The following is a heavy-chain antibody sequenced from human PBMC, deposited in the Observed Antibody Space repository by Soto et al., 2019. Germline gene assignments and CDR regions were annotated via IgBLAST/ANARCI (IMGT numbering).Heavy chain of an antibody. V-gene: IGHV1-18*04. J-gene: IGHJ5*02. CDR3: ARFTWIQLCPEFDP. Sequence: ASVKVSCKASGYTFTSYGISWVRQAPGQGLEWMGWISAYNGNTNYAQKFQGRVTITADESTSTAYMELSSLRSEDTAVYYCARFTWIQLCPEFDPWGQGTLVTVSS. D-gene: IGHD5-18*01. CDR1: GYTFTSYG. CDR2: ISAYNGNT.